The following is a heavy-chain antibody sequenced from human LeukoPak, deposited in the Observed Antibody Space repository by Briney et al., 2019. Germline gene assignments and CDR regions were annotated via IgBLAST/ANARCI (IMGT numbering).Heavy chain of an antibody. J-gene: IGHJ4*02. CDR2: IYHSGST. V-gene: IGHV4-4*02. CDR1: GGCISSSNW. Sequence: SETLSLTCAVSGGCISSSNWWSWVRQPPGKGLEWIGEIYHSGSTNHNPSLKSRVTISVDKSKNQFSLKLSSVTAADTAVYYCARAWGAAAGLGFDYWGQGTLVTVSS. CDR3: ARAWGAAAGLGFDY. D-gene: IGHD6-13*01.